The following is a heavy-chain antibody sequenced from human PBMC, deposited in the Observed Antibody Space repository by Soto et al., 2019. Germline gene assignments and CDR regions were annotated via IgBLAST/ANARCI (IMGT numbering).Heavy chain of an antibody. V-gene: IGHV3-21*01. CDR3: ARVMAYCGVDCYPDY. D-gene: IGHD2-21*02. Sequence: EVQLVESGGGLVKPGGSLRLSCAASGFTFSSYSMNWVRQAPGKGLEWVSSISSSSSYIYNADSVKGRFTISRDNAKNSLYLQMNSLRAEDTAVYYCARVMAYCGVDCYPDYWGQGTLVTVSS. J-gene: IGHJ4*02. CDR2: ISSSSSYI. CDR1: GFTFSSYS.